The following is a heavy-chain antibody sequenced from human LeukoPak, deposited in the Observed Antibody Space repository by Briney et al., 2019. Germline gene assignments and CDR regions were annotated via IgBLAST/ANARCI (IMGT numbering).Heavy chain of an antibody. Sequence: SETLSLTCTVSGGSISSSSYYWGWIRQPPGKGLEWVGSIYYSGSTYYNPSLKSRVTISVDTSKNQFSLKLSSVTVADAAVYYCARKGDSIAARPFDYWGQGTLVTVSS. CDR2: IYYSGST. CDR1: GGSISSSSYY. D-gene: IGHD6-6*01. J-gene: IGHJ4*02. V-gene: IGHV4-39*01. CDR3: ARKGDSIAARPFDY.